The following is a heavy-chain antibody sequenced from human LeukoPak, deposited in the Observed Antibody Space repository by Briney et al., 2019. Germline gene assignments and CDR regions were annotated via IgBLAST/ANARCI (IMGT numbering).Heavy chain of an antibody. CDR2: ISSSGSTI. V-gene: IGHV3-48*01. CDR1: GFTFSSYS. D-gene: IGHD4-17*01. CDR3: ESPSYGDYVHYYYYGMDV. Sequence: GGSLRLSCAASGFTFSSYSMNWVRHAQGKGLEWVSYISSSGSTIYYADSVKGRFTISRDNANNSRHLQMNSLRAEDTAVYCCESPSYGDYVHYYYYGMDVWGQGTTVTVSS. J-gene: IGHJ6*02.